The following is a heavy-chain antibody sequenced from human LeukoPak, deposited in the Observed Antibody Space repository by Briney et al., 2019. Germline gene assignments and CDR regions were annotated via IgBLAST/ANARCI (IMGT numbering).Heavy chain of an antibody. V-gene: IGHV3-74*03. CDR1: GFTFNSNW. Sequence: GGSLRLSCAASGFTFNSNWMHWVRQAPGKGLVWVSRINSDASSTTYADSVKGRFTISRDNAKNTLYLQMNSLRAEDTAVYYCVVGSGGHCSWGQGTLVTVSS. D-gene: IGHD2-21*01. CDR3: VVGSGGHCS. CDR2: INSDASST. J-gene: IGHJ5*02.